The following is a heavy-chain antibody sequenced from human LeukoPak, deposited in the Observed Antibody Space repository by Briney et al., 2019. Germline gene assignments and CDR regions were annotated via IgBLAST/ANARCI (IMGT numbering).Heavy chain of an antibody. CDR3: ARRDGYCSSTSCYADYYYGMDV. J-gene: IGHJ6*02. CDR1: GYSFTSYW. CDR2: IYPGDSDT. Sequence: GESLKISCKGSGYSFTSYWIGWVRQMPGKGLEWMGIIYPGDSDTTYSPSFQGQVTISADKSISTAYLQWSSLKAPDTAMYYCARRDGYCSSTSCYADYYYGMDVWGQGTTVTVSS. D-gene: IGHD2-2*01. V-gene: IGHV5-51*01.